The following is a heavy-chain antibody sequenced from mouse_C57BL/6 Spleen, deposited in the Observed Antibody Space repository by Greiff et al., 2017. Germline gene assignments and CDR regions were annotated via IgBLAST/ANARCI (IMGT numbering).Heavy chain of an antibody. V-gene: IGHV1-19*01. CDR3: ARSDGTRLFDY. CDR1: GYTFTDYY. CDR2: INPYNGGT. J-gene: IGHJ2*01. Sequence: VQLKESGPVLVKPGASVKMSCKASGYTFTDYYMNWVKQSHGKSLEWIGVINPYNGGTSYNQKFKGKATLTVDKSSSTAYMELNSLTSEDSAVYYCARSDGTRLFDYWGQGTTLTVSS. D-gene: IGHD4-1*01.